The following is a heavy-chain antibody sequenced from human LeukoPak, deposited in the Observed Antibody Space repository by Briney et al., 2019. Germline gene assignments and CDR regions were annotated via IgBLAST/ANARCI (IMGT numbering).Heavy chain of an antibody. CDR2: MNAEGSEI. Sequence: GGSLRLSCAASGFTFSMSWMTWVRQAPGKGLEWVASMNAEGSEIHYVDSVKGRFTVSRDNAKYSLYLQMNSLRAEDTAVYYCAKWGSGYYYAFDYWGQGTLVTVSS. D-gene: IGHD3-22*01. CDR3: AKWGSGYYYAFDY. CDR1: GFTFSMSW. J-gene: IGHJ4*02. V-gene: IGHV3-7*03.